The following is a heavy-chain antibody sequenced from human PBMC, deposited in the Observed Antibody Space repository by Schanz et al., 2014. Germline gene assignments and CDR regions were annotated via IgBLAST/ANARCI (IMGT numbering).Heavy chain of an antibody. V-gene: IGHV1-69*04. Sequence: QVPLVQSGAEVKEPGSSVTVSCKPSGGTFVTFFFTWVRQAPGQGPQWMGRISPLLGVANYAQEFQGRLTSPADTSTSTAYMELSSLRSEDTAVYYCATCSGGTCHAKPVLDNWGQGTLVTVSS. J-gene: IGHJ4*02. CDR3: ATCSGGTCHAKPVLDN. D-gene: IGHD2-15*01. CDR1: GGTFVTFF. CDR2: ISPLLGVA.